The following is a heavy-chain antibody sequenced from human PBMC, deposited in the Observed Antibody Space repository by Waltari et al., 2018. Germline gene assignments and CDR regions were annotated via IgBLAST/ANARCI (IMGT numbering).Heavy chain of an antibody. CDR3: VSRQGMGYFNY. Sequence: QVQLVESGGGVVQPGGSLRLSCAASGFTFRSNGMHWVRQAPGKGLEWVAFIRFDGNDKYYADSVKGRFTISRDNSKNTLYLQMNSLRVEDTAVYYCVSRQGMGYFNYWGQGTLVTVSS. V-gene: IGHV3-30*02. CDR2: IRFDGNDK. D-gene: IGHD2-8*01. J-gene: IGHJ4*02. CDR1: GFTFRSNG.